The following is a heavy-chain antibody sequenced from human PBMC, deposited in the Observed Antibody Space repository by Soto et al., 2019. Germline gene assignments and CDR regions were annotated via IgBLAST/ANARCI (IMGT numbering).Heavy chain of an antibody. Sequence: GESLKISCKGSGYSFTSYWIGWVRQMPGKGLEWMGIIYPGDSDTRYSPSFQGQVTISADKSISTACLQWSSLKASDTAMYYCARRGAVAGSYYYGMDVWGQGTTVTVSS. CDR3: ARRGAVAGSYYYGMDV. CDR2: IYPGDSDT. V-gene: IGHV5-51*01. D-gene: IGHD6-19*01. J-gene: IGHJ6*02. CDR1: GYSFTSYW.